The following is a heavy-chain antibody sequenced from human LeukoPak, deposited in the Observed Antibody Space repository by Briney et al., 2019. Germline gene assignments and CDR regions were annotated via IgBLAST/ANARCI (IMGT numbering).Heavy chain of an antibody. Sequence: GGSLRLSCAASGFTFSSFAMNWVRQAPGKGLEWVTAISGTGGSTYYSNSVKGRFTISRDNSENTLYLQMNSLTVEDTAVYYCAKIGVWGPHWFDPWGQGTLVTVSS. CDR3: AKIGVWGPHWFDP. V-gene: IGHV3-23*01. D-gene: IGHD3-3*01. CDR2: ISGTGGST. J-gene: IGHJ5*02. CDR1: GFTFSSFA.